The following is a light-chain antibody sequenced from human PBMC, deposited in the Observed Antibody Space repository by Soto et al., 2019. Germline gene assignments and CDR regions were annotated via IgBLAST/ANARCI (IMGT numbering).Light chain of an antibody. V-gene: IGKV1-39*01. CDR1: QSISSY. CDR2: AAS. Sequence: DIQMTQSPSSLSASVGDRVTITCRASQSISSYLNWYQQKPGKAPKLLIYAASSLQSGVPSRFSGSGSGTDFTLTISSLQPEDVATYYCQKYNSAVDTFGGGTKVEI. CDR3: QKYNSAVDT. J-gene: IGKJ4*01.